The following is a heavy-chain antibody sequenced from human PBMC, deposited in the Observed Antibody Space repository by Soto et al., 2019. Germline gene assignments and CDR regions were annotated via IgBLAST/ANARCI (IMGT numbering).Heavy chain of an antibody. J-gene: IGHJ6*02. CDR3: ARAMSSRDGYTGYYYYGLDV. D-gene: IGHD5-12*01. CDR2: IIPVSGTP. CDR1: GGAFSGYA. Sequence: QVRLVQSGAEVKKPGSSVRVSCKTFGGAFSGYAISWVRQAPRQRLEWMGGIIPVSGTPTYAQKFQGRVTITADKSATTAYMELRSLRTDDTAVYYCARAMSSRDGYTGYYYYGLDVWGQGTTVTVSS. V-gene: IGHV1-69*06.